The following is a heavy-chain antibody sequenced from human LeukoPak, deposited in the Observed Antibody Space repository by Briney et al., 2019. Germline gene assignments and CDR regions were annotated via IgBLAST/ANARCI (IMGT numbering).Heavy chain of an antibody. D-gene: IGHD4/OR15-4a*01. J-gene: IGHJ4*02. CDR3: AKSND. CDR2: LSGSGGST. CDR1: GFTFSNYG. Sequence: GGSLRLSCAASGFTFSNYGMNWVRQAPGKGLEWVSGLSGSGGSTYYADSVKGRFTISRDNSKNTLYLQMNSLRAEDTAVYCCAKSNDWGQGTLVTVSS. V-gene: IGHV3-23*01.